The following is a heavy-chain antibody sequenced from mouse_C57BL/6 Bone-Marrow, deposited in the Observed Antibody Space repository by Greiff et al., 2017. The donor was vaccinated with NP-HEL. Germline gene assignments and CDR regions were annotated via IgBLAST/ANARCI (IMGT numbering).Heavy chain of an antibody. J-gene: IGHJ4*01. Sequence: EVQVVESGGGLVQPGGSLKLSCAASGFTFSDYYMYWVRQTPEKRLEWVAYISNGGGSTYYPDTVKGRFSISRDNAKNTLYLQMSRLKSEDTAMYYCARPEYRGYYAVDYWDRGTSVAVSS. CDR2: ISNGGGST. D-gene: IGHD2-14*01. V-gene: IGHV5-12*01. CDR1: GFTFSDYY. CDR3: ARPEYRGYYAVDY.